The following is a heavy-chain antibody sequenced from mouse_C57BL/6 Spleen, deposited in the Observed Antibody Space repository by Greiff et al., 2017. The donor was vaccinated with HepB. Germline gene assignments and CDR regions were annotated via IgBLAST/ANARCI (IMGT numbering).Heavy chain of an antibody. D-gene: IGHD2-3*01. CDR3: ARDPDGYFAWFAY. V-gene: IGHV5-17*01. J-gene: IGHJ3*01. CDR2: ISSGSSTI. CDR1: GFTFSDYG. Sequence: EVKLVESGGGLVKPGGSLKLSCAASGFTFSDYGMHWVRQAPEKGLEWVAYISSGSSTIYYADTVKGRFTISRDNAKNTLFLQMTSLRSEDTAMYYCARDPDGYFAWFAYWGQGTLVTVSA.